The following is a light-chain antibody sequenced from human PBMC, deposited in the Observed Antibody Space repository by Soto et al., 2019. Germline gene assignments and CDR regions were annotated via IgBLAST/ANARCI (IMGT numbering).Light chain of an antibody. CDR1: SSNIGAGYD. Sequence: QSVLTQPPSVSGAPGQRVTISCTGSSSNIGAGYDVHWYQQLPGTAPKLLIQGNSNRPSGVPDRFSGSKSGTSASLANTGLQAEDEADYYCQSYDSSLSGWVFGGGTKLTVL. CDR3: QSYDSSLSGWV. CDR2: GNS. J-gene: IGLJ3*02. V-gene: IGLV1-40*01.